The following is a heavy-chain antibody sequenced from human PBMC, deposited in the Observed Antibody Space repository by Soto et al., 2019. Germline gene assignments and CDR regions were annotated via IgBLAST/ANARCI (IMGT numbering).Heavy chain of an antibody. D-gene: IGHD7-27*01. Sequence: GGSLRLSCAASGFTFSSYLMHWVRQAPGKGLVWVSRMNEDGGTTDYADSVKGRFTISRDNAKNTLYLQMNSLRVEDTAVYYCASDLWGRADVWGQGNTVXV. CDR2: MNEDGGTT. CDR1: GFTFSSYL. CDR3: ASDLWGRADV. V-gene: IGHV3-74*01. J-gene: IGHJ6*02.